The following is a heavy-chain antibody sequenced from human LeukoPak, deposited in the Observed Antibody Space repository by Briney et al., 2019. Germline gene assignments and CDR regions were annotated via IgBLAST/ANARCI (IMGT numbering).Heavy chain of an antibody. CDR1: GGTFSSYA. J-gene: IGHJ3*02. D-gene: IGHD2-21*02. V-gene: IGHV1-69*06. Sequence: GATVKISCKASGGTFSSYAISWVRQAPGQGLEWMGGIIPIFGTANYAQKFQGRVTITADKSTSTAYMELSSLRSEDTAVYYCARGASSRVTNAFDIWGQGTMVTVSS. CDR2: IIPIFGTA. CDR3: ARGASSRVTNAFDI.